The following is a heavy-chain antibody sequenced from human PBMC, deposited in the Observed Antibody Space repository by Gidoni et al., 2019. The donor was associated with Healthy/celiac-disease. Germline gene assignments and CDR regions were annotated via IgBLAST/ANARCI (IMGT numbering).Heavy chain of an antibody. V-gene: IGHV3-13*01. CDR2: VGTAVDT. Sequence: EVQLVESGGGLVQPGGSLRLSCADSGLPFSSYDMHWVSQATGKGLGWVSAVGTAVDTYYPGCVKGRFTISRENAKNSLYLQMNSLRAGDTAVYYCARAPPRGDFDYWGQGTLVTVSS. J-gene: IGHJ4*02. CDR1: GLPFSSYD. D-gene: IGHD6-25*01. CDR3: ARAPPRGDFDY.